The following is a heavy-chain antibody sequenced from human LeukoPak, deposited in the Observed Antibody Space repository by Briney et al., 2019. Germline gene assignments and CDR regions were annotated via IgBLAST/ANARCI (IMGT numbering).Heavy chain of an antibody. D-gene: IGHD3-22*01. CDR1: GFTFSSYS. Sequence: GGSPRLSCAASGFTFSSYSMNWVRQAPGKGLEWVSSISSSSSYIYYADSVKGRFTISRDNAKNSLYLQMNSLRAEDTAVYYCARAPLAMIAPFDYWGQGTLVTVSS. CDR3: ARAPLAMIAPFDY. V-gene: IGHV3-21*01. CDR2: ISSSSSYI. J-gene: IGHJ4*02.